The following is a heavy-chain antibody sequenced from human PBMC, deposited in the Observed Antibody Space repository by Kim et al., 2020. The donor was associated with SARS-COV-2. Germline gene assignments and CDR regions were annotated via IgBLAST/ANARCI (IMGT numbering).Heavy chain of an antibody. D-gene: IGHD5-18*01. CDR3: APSPRMDTARRADY. CDR1: GFTFSSYA. Sequence: GGSLRLSCAASGFTFSSYAMSWVRQAPGKGLEWVSAISGSGGSTYYADSVKGRFTISRDNSKNTLYLQMNSLRAEDTAVYYCAPSPRMDTARRADYWGQGTLVTVSS. V-gene: IGHV3-23*01. J-gene: IGHJ4*02. CDR2: ISGSGGST.